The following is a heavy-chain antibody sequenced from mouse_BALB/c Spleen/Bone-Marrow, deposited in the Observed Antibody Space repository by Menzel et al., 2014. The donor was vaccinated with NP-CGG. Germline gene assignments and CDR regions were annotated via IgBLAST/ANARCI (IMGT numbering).Heavy chain of an antibody. Sequence: EVQLVESGGGLVQPGGSLRLSCATSGFTFTDYYMSWVRQPPGKALEWLGFIRNKANGYTTEYSASVKGRFTISRDNSQSIFYLQMNTLRAEDSATYYCARRGVRRGWNFDVWGAGTTVTVSS. CDR2: IRNKANGYTT. V-gene: IGHV7-3*02. CDR1: GFTFTDYY. CDR3: ARRGVRRGWNFDV. D-gene: IGHD2-13*01. J-gene: IGHJ1*01.